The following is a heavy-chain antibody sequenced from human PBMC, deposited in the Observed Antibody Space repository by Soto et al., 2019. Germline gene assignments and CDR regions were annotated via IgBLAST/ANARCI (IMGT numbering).Heavy chain of an antibody. D-gene: IGHD3-3*01. J-gene: IGHJ3*02. CDR2: MNPNSGNT. V-gene: IGHV1-8*01. CDR3: AGAYYDFWSGYYFSHAFDI. Sequence: ASVKVSCKASGYTFTSYDINWVRQATGQGLEWMGWMNPNSGNTGYAQKFQGRVTMTRNTSISTAYMELSSLRSEDTAVYYCAGAYYDFWSGYYFSHAFDIWGQGTMVTVSS. CDR1: GYTFTSYD.